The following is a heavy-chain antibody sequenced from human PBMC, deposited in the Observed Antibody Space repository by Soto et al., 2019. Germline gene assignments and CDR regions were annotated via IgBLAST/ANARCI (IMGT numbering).Heavy chain of an antibody. CDR3: ARDSEAAAGTGGDWFDP. CDR1: GGSISSYY. V-gene: IGHV4-59*01. J-gene: IGHJ5*02. Sequence: PSETLSLTCTVSGGSISSYYWSWIRQPPGKGLEWIGYIYYSGSTNYNPSLKSRVTISVDTSKNQFSLKLSSVTAADTAVYYCARDSEAAAGTGGDWFDPWGQGTLVTVSS. CDR2: IYYSGST. D-gene: IGHD6-13*01.